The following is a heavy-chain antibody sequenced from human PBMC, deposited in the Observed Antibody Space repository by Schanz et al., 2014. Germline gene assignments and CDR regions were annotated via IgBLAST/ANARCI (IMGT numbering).Heavy chain of an antibody. J-gene: IGHJ6*02. CDR2: IWSDGSGK. CDR1: GFIFSNYG. D-gene: IGHD6-13*01. V-gene: IGHV3-33*01. Sequence: QVQLVESGGGVVQPGGSLRLSCAASGFIFSNYGMHWVRQAPGKGLEWVAVIWSDGSGKYYADSVKGRFTISRDSPKNTLYLQMNRLRAEDTAVYYCAREEGWGIAAAGPKHYYYGMDVWGQGTTVTVSS. CDR3: AREEGWGIAAAGPKHYYYGMDV.